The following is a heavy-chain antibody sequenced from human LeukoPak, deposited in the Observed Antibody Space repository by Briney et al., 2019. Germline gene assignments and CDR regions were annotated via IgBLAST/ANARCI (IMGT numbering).Heavy chain of an antibody. CDR2: ISYDGSNK. CDR1: GFTFSSYG. Sequence: GRSLRLSCAASGFTFSSYGMHWVRQAPGKGLEWVAVISYDGSNKYYADSVKGRFTISRDNAKNSLYLQMSSLRADDTAVYYCARDRLLYYYDSGPTGHFQHWGQGTLVTV. D-gene: IGHD3-22*01. J-gene: IGHJ1*01. CDR3: ARDRLLYYYDSGPTGHFQH. V-gene: IGHV3-30*03.